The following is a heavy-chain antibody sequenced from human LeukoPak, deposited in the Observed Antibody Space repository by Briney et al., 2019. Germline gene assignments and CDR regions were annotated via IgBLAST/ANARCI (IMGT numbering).Heavy chain of an antibody. CDR2: ISYDGSNK. J-gene: IGHJ3*02. D-gene: IGHD3-3*02. Sequence: GGSLRLSCAASGFTFSSYAMHWVRQAPGKGLEWVAVISYDGSNKYYADSVKGRFTISRDNSKNTLYLQMNSPRAEDTAVYYCARNILFRAFDIWGQGTMVTVSS. CDR1: GFTFSSYA. CDR3: ARNILFRAFDI. V-gene: IGHV3-30*04.